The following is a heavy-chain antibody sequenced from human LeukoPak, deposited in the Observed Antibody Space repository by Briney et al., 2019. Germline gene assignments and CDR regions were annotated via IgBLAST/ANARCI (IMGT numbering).Heavy chain of an antibody. V-gene: IGHV3-30*03. CDR1: GFTFSSYG. CDR3: ARDPGQLDYYYGMDV. J-gene: IGHJ6*04. D-gene: IGHD6-13*01. CDR2: ISYDGSNK. Sequence: GGSLRLSCAASGFTFSSYGMHWVRQAPGKGLEWVAVISYDGSNKYYADSVKGRFTISRDNSKNTLYLKMNSLRAEDTAVYYCARDPGQLDYYYGMDVWGKGTTVTVSS.